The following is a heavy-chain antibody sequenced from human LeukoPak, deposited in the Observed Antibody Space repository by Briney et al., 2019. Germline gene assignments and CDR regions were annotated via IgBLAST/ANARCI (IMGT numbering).Heavy chain of an antibody. J-gene: IGHJ4*02. CDR1: GFTYNSHA. CDR2: ISGNGATT. V-gene: IGHV3-23*01. Sequence: GGSLRLSRVASGFTYNSHAMSWVRQAPGKGLEWVSGISGNGATTYYTDSVRGRLTISRDNSKNTMYLQMSSLSAKDTAVYFCAKDQGFSYYYLDFWGQGILVTVSS. D-gene: IGHD5-18*01. CDR3: AKDQGFSYYYLDF.